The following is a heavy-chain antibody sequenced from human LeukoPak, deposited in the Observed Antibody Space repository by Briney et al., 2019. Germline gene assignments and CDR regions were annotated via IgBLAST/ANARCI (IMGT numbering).Heavy chain of an antibody. J-gene: IGHJ6*02. D-gene: IGHD2-21*02. V-gene: IGHV3-30*18. CDR3: AKDVAAIYYYYGMDV. CDR1: GFTFSSYG. CDR2: ISYDGSNK. Sequence: GGSLRLSCAASGFTFSSYGMHWVRQAPGKGLEWVAVISYDGSNKYYADSVKGRFTISRDNSKNTLYLQMNSLRAEDTAVYYCAKDVAAIYYYYGMDVWGQGATVSVSS.